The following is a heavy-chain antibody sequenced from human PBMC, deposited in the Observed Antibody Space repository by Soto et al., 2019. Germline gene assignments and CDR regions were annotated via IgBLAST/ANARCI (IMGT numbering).Heavy chain of an antibody. J-gene: IGHJ4*02. CDR2: IYYSGST. CDR3: ARQLAGLDY. Sequence: PSETLSLTCTVSGGSISSSSYYWGWIRQPPGKGLEWIGSIYYSGSTYYNPSLKSRVTISVDTSKNQFSLKLSSVTAADTAVYYCARQLAGLDYWGQGTLVTVSS. CDR1: GGSISSSSYY. V-gene: IGHV4-39*01.